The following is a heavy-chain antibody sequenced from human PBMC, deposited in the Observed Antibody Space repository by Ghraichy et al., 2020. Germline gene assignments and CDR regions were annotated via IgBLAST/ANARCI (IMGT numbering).Heavy chain of an antibody. CDR3: AKDRLAQDGPAYYFDY. CDR1: GFAFNSYA. Sequence: GGSLRLSCAASGFAFNSYALNWVRQAPGRGPEWVSVITASSCNTYYADSVKGRFTISRDTSKNTLYLQMNSLRAEDTAVYYCAKDRLAQDGPAYYFDYWGQGTLVTVSS. V-gene: IGHV3-23*01. D-gene: IGHD2-2*01. CDR2: ITASSCNT. J-gene: IGHJ4*02.